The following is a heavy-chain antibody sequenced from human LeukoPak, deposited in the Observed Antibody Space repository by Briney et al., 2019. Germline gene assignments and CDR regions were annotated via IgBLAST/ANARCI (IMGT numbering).Heavy chain of an antibody. Sequence: GGSLRLSCAASGFTFSSYEMNWVRQAPGKGLEWVSYISSSGSTIYYADSVKGRFTISRDNAKNSLYLQMNSLRAEDTAVYYCARVYGDYVNYFDYWGQGTLVTVSS. CDR1: GFTFSSYE. D-gene: IGHD4-17*01. J-gene: IGHJ4*02. CDR3: ARVYGDYVNYFDY. V-gene: IGHV3-48*03. CDR2: ISSSGSTI.